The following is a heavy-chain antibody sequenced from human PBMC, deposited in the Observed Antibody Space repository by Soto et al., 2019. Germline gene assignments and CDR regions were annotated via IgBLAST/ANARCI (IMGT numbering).Heavy chain of an antibody. D-gene: IGHD3-10*01. CDR1: GGSISSGGYY. V-gene: IGHV4-31*03. CDR3: SSEPVRVAMVRGVTDYYYGMDV. CDR2: IYYSGST. J-gene: IGHJ6*02. Sequence: SETLSLTCTVSGGSISSGGYYWSWIRQHPGKGLEWIGYIYYSGSTYYNPSLKSRVTISVDTSKNQFSLKLSSVTAADTAVYYCSSEPVRVAMVRGVTDYYYGMDVWGQGTTVTVSS.